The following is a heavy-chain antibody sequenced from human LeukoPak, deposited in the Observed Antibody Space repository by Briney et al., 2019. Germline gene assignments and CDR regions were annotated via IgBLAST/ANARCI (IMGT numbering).Heavy chain of an antibody. CDR2: IVVGSGNT. V-gene: IGHV1-58*02. CDR1: GFTFTSSA. D-gene: IGHD2-2*01. CDR3: AADSRCTSTSCNYAFDI. Sequence: SVKVSCKASGFTFTSSAMQWVRQARGQRLEWVGWIVVGSGNTNCAQKFQERVTITRDMSTSTAYMELSSLRSEDTAVYYCAADSRCTSTSCNYAFDIWGQGTMVTVSS. J-gene: IGHJ3*02.